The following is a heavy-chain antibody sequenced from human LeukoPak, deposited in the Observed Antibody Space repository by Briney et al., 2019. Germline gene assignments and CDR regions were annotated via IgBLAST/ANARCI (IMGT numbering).Heavy chain of an antibody. CDR1: GYTFTGYY. V-gene: IGHV1-2*06. Sequence: ASVKVSCKASGYTFTGYYMHWVRQAPGQGLEWMGRINPNSGGTNYAQKFQGRVTITRDTSISPAYMELSRLRSDDPAVYYLSPLANYDDSSGYSMPFDYWGQGTLVTVSS. J-gene: IGHJ4*02. CDR3: SPLANYDDSSGYSMPFDY. CDR2: INPNSGGT. D-gene: IGHD3-22*01.